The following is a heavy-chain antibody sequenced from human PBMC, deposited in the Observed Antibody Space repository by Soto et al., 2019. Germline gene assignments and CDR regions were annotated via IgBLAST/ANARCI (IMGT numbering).Heavy chain of an antibody. CDR3: ARCSGGTCYASYAFDI. J-gene: IGHJ3*02. V-gene: IGHV1-18*01. CDR1: GYAFTSVG. D-gene: IGHD2-15*01. CDR2: TVANNGYT. Sequence: QVQLVQSGIEVKNPGASVKVSCKASGYAFTSVGSSWVRQAPGEGLVWMGWTVANNGYTKYAQNLQGRVTLITDTSTSTAYMELRRLMYDDTAVYYCARCSGGTCYASYAFDIWGQGTMVTVSS.